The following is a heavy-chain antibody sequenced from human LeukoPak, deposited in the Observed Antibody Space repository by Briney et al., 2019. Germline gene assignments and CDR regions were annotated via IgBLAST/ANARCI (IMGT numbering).Heavy chain of an antibody. J-gene: IGHJ4*02. CDR3: ARENGIVGATFDY. V-gene: IGHV3-23*01. CDR1: GFTFSGYA. Sequence: PGGSLRLSCAASGFTFSGYAMSWVRQAPGKGLAWVSTISGSGGSTYFADSVEGRFTISRDNSKNTLYLQMNGLRAEDTAVYYCARENGIVGATFDYWGQGTLVTVSS. D-gene: IGHD1-26*01. CDR2: ISGSGGST.